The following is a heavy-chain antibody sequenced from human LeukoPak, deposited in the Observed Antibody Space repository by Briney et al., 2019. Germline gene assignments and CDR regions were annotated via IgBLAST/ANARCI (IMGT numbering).Heavy chain of an antibody. D-gene: IGHD1-26*01. J-gene: IGHJ5*01. CDR2: ITSSSSRM. Sequence: GGSLRLSCAASGFTLSTYTMNWVRQAPGKGLEWVSSITSSSSRMYYADSVKGRFTISRDNAENSLHLQMNSLRAEDTAIYYCARSVGLDSWGQGTLVTVSS. CDR3: ARSVGLDS. V-gene: IGHV3-21*01. CDR1: GFTLSTYT.